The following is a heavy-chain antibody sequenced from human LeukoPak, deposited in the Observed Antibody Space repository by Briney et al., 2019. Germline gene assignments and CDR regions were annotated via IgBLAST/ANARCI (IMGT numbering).Heavy chain of an antibody. CDR1: GFTVSSNY. V-gene: IGHV3-66*01. D-gene: IGHD3-22*01. J-gene: IGHJ6*02. CDR3: AREGPSRYYYDSSGYYPEKNYYYGMDV. Sequence: GGSLRLSCAASGFTVSSNYMSWVHQAPGKGLEWVSVIYSGGSTYYADSVKGRFTISRDNSKNTLYLQMNSLRAEDTAVYYYAREGPSRYYYDSSGYYPEKNYYYGMDVWGQGTTVTVSS. CDR2: IYSGGST.